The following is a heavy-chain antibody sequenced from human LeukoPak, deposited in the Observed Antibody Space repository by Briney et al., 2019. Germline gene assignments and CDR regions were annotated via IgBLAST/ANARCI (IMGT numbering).Heavy chain of an antibody. J-gene: IGHJ4*02. CDR2: IYHSGST. Sequence: PSETLSLTCAVSGGSISSGGYSWSWIRQPPGKGLEWIGYIYHSGSTYYNPSLKSRVTISVDTSKKQFSLKPSSVTAADTAVYYCARLGASYIRPYYFDYWGQGTLVTVSS. V-gene: IGHV4-30-2*02. CDR3: ARLGASYIRPYYFDY. D-gene: IGHD5-18*01. CDR1: GGSISSGGYS.